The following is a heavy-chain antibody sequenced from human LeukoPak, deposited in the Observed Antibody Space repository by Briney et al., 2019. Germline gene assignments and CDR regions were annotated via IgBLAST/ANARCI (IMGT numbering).Heavy chain of an antibody. D-gene: IGHD3-16*02. CDR3: ARDENGYVWGSFRA. CDR2: IYYSGST. Sequence: SETLSLTCTVSGGSIGSSSYYWGWIRQPPGKGLNWIGSIYYSGSTYYNPSLKSRVTISVDTSRDQFSLKLSSVTAADTAVYYCARDENGYVWGSFRAWGQGTLVTVSS. CDR1: GGSIGSSSYY. V-gene: IGHV4-39*07. J-gene: IGHJ5*02.